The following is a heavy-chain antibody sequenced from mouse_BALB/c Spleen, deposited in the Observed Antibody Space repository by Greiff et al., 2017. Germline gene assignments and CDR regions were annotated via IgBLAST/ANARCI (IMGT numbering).Heavy chain of an antibody. J-gene: IGHJ2*01. V-gene: IGHV5-6-3*01. CDR3: ARIAYYGNYPDY. CDR2: INSNGGST. D-gene: IGHD2-10*01. Sequence: EVQRVESGGGLVQPGGSLKLSCAASGFTFSSYGMSWVRQTPDKRLELVATINSNGGSTYYPDSVKGRFTISRDNAKNTLYLQMSSLKSEDTAMYYCARIAYYGNYPDYWGQGTTLTVSS. CDR1: GFTFSSYG.